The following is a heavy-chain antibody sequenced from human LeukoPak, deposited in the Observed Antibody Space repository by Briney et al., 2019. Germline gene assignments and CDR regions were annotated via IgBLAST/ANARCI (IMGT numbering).Heavy chain of an antibody. V-gene: IGHV3-11*04. J-gene: IGHJ4*02. CDR1: GFTFSDYY. CDR2: ISSSGSTI. CDR3: ARAPEYYGDYYFGY. D-gene: IGHD4-17*01. Sequence: GSLRLSCAASGFTFSDYYMSWIRQAPGKGLEWVSYISSSGSTIYYADSVKGRFTISRDNAKNSLYPQMNSLRAEDTAVYYCARAPEYYGDYYFGYWGQGTLVTGSS.